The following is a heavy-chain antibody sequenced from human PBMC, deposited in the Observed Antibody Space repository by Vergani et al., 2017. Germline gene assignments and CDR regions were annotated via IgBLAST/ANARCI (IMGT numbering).Heavy chain of an antibody. CDR2: IYTSGST. Sequence: QVQLQESGPGLVKPSQTLYLTCTVSGGPISSGSYYWSWIRQPAGKGLEWIGRIYTSGSTNYNPSLKSRVTMSVDTSNNQFSLKLSSVTAADTAVYYCGRGGGSLNNNWMDPWGQGTLVTVSS. CDR1: GGPISSGSYY. J-gene: IGHJ5*02. D-gene: IGHD2/OR15-2a*01. V-gene: IGHV4-61*02. CDR3: GRGGGSLNNNWMDP.